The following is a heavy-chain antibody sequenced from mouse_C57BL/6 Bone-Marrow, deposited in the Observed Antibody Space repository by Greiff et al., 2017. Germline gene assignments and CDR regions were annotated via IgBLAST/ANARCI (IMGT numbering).Heavy chain of an antibody. V-gene: IGHV1-9*01. CDR1: GYTFTGYW. CDR2: ILPGSGST. D-gene: IGHD2-4*01. Sequence: QVQLQQSGAELMKPGASVKLSCKATGYTFTGYWIEWVKQRPGHGLEWIGEILPGSGSTTYTEKFKGKATFTADTSSNPAYMQLSSLTTEDSAIYYCARFDYEYDSYAMDYWGQGTSVTVSS. CDR3: ARFDYEYDSYAMDY. J-gene: IGHJ4*01.